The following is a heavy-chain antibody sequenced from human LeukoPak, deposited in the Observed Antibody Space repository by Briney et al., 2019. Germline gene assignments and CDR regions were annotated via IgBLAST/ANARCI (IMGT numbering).Heavy chain of an antibody. CDR1: GFTFSRYA. D-gene: IGHD4-17*01. CDR2: IHYDGSNK. J-gene: IGHJ4*02. Sequence: PGGSLRLSCAASGFTFSRYAMHWVRQAPGKGLEWVALIHYDGSNKHYADSVKGRFTISRDNSKNTLYLQMNSLRTEDTTVYYCAKDLHGDYTLDYWGQGTLVTVSS. V-gene: IGHV3-30*02. CDR3: AKDLHGDYTLDY.